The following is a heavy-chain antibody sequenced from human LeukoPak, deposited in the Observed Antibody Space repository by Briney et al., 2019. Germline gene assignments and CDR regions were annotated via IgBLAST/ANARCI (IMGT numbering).Heavy chain of an antibody. J-gene: IGHJ6*03. CDR1: GGSISSGSYY. CDR2: IYTSGST. D-gene: IGHD2-15*01. Sequence: PSQTLSLTCTVSGGSISSGSYYWSWIRQPAGKGLEWIGRIYTSGSTNYNPSLKSRVTISVDTSKNQFSLKLSSVTAADTAVYYCARGDYCSGGSCYSYYYYYYMDVWGKGTTVTISS. V-gene: IGHV4-61*02. CDR3: ARGDYCSGGSCYSYYYYYYMDV.